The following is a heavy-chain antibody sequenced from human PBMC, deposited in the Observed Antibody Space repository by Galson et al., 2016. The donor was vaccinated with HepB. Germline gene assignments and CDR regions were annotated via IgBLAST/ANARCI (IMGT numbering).Heavy chain of an antibody. D-gene: IGHD3-16*01. J-gene: IGHJ4*02. CDR1: GFAFRSHA. V-gene: IGHV3-23*01. CDR3: AKQFLLGG. CDR2: INENDGGT. Sequence: SLRLSCAASGFAFRSHAINWVRRAPGKGLEWVSSINENDGGTAYADSVKGRFTISRDDSRDTLYLQMNSLRGEDTGVYYCAKQFLLGGWGQGTLVTVSS.